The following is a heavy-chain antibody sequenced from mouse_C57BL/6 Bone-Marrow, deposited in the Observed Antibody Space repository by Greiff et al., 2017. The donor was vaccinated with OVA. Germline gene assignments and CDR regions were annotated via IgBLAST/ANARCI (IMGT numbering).Heavy chain of an antibody. J-gene: IGHJ2*01. CDR3: ARLLITTVVGDFDY. D-gene: IGHD1-1*01. V-gene: IGHV1-55*01. Sequence: VQLQQPGAELVKPGASVKMSCKASGYTFTSYWITWVKQRPGHGLEWIGDIYPGSGSTNYNEKFKSKATLTVDTSSSTAYMQLSSLTSEDSAVYYCARLLITTVVGDFDYWGQGTTLTVSS. CDR1: GYTFTSYW. CDR2: IYPGSGST.